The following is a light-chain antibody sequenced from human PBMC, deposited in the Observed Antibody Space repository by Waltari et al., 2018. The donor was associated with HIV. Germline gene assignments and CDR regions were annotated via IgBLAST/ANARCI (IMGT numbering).Light chain of an antibody. Sequence: EIVMTQSPATLSVSPGERATLSCRASQSVSSNLAWYQQKPGQAPRLLIYGASTRATGIPARFSGSGSGTEFTLTISSLQSEDFAVYYRQHYNNWLLTFGPGTKVDIK. CDR1: QSVSSN. J-gene: IGKJ3*01. CDR3: QHYNNWLLT. V-gene: IGKV3-15*01. CDR2: GAS.